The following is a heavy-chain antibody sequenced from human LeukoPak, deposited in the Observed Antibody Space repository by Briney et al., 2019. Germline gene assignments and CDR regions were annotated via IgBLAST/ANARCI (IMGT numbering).Heavy chain of an antibody. CDR1: GFTFSSYS. CDR3: ARSYCSSSSCQWYFDL. V-gene: IGHV3-21*01. CDR2: ISSSSSYI. D-gene: IGHD2-2*01. J-gene: IGHJ2*01. Sequence: GGSLRLSCAASGFTFSSYSMNWVRQAPGKGLEWVSSISSSSSYIYYADSVKGRFTISRDNAKNSLFLQMNSLTAEDTAVYYCARSYCSSSSCQWYFDLWGRGTLVTVSS.